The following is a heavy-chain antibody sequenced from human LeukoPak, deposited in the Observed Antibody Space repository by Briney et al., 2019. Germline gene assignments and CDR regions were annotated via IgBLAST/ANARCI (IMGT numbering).Heavy chain of an antibody. V-gene: IGHV3-33*01. D-gene: IGHD1-14*01. CDR1: GFTFTRFG. Sequence: GRSLRLSCAASGFTFTRFGIHWVRQAPGKGLEWVSVIWFDGSKTYYADSVKGRFTISRDTSQNTVFLQMNSLRAEDTAVYYCVRDTGYNKYGMDVWGKGTTVTVSS. CDR3: VRDTGYNKYGMDV. J-gene: IGHJ6*04. CDR2: IWFDGSKT.